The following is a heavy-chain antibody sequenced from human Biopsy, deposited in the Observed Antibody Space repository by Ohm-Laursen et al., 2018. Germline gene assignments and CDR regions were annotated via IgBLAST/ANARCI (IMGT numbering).Heavy chain of an antibody. CDR2: IFYRGST. D-gene: IGHD3-22*01. V-gene: IGHV4-39*01. J-gene: IGHJ5*02. CDR1: GRSISNNNYY. CDR3: ARDYDTSGYYYVS. Sequence: SQTLSLTCPVSGRSISNNNYYWGWIRQPPGKGLEWIGSIFYRGSTHYKPSLKSRVNISVDTSKNQFSLKLNSVTAADTAVYYCARDYDTSGYYYVSWGQGTLVTVSS.